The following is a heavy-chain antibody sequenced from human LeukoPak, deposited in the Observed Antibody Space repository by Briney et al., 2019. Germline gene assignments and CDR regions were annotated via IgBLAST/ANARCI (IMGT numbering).Heavy chain of an antibody. D-gene: IGHD1-26*01. CDR3: AKDYEPLVGVHRWGDWFDP. Sequence: ASVKVSCKVSGYTLTELSMHWVRQAPGKGLEWMGGFDPEDGETIYAQKFQGRVTMTEDTSTDTPYMELSSLRSEDTAVYYCAKDYEPLVGVHRWGDWFDPWGQGTLVTVSS. V-gene: IGHV1-24*01. CDR2: FDPEDGET. CDR1: GYTLTELS. J-gene: IGHJ5*02.